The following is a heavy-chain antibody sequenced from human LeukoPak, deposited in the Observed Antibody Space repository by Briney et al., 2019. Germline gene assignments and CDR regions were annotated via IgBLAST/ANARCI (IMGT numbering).Heavy chain of an antibody. CDR1: GYTFTSYY. J-gene: IGHJ4*02. CDR2: INPSGGST. Sequence: ASVKVSCKASGYTFTSYYMHWVRQAPGQGLEWMGIINPSGGSTSYAQKFQGRVTMTRDTSTSTVYMELSSLRTEDTAVYYCSRVFYYGSSGYYPDHWGQGTQVTVSS. D-gene: IGHD3-22*01. V-gene: IGHV1-46*03. CDR3: SRVFYYGSSGYYPDH.